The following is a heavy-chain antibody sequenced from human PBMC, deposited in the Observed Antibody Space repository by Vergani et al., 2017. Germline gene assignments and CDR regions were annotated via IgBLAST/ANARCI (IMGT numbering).Heavy chain of an antibody. CDR1: GFTFSSYA. CDR2: ISGSGGNT. CDR3: AKGVYCSSTSCYEGRGYYYGMGV. Sequence: EVQLLESGGGLVQPGGSLRLSCAASGFTFSSYAMSWVRQVPGKGLEWVSGISGSGGNTYYANSVKGRFTISRDNSKNTLYLQMNSLRVDDTAVYYCAKGVYCSSTSCYEGRGYYYGMGVWGQGTTVTFSS. V-gene: IGHV3-23*01. D-gene: IGHD2-2*01. J-gene: IGHJ6*02.